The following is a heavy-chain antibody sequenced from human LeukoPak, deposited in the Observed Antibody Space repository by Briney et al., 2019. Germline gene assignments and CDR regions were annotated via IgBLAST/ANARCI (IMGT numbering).Heavy chain of an antibody. D-gene: IGHD5-12*01. CDR1: GFTFSSYS. CDR3: AKAYSGYDFDY. CDR2: IGSSSSYI. J-gene: IGHJ4*02. Sequence: GGSLRLSCAASGFTFSSYSMNWVRQAPGKGLEWVSSIGSSSSYIYYADSVKGRFTISRDNSKNTLYLQMNSLRAEDTAVYYCAKAYSGYDFDYWGQGTLVTVSS. V-gene: IGHV3-21*01.